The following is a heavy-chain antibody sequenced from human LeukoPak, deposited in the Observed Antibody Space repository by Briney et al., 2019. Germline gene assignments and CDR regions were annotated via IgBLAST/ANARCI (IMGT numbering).Heavy chain of an antibody. CDR1: GYTLTELS. D-gene: IGHD2-2*02. CDR2: FDPEDGET. V-gene: IGHV1-24*01. CDR3: ATEVVVVPAAIPHWYFDL. J-gene: IGHJ2*01. Sequence: VASVKVSCKVSGYTLTELSMHWVRQAPGKGLEWMGGFDPEDGETTYAQKFQGRVTMTEDTSTDTAYMELSSLRSEDTAVYYCATEVVVVPAAIPHWYFDLWGRGTLVTVSS.